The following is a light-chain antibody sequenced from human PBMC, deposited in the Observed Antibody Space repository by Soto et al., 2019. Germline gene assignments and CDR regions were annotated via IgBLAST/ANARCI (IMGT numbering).Light chain of an antibody. CDR2: DAS. V-gene: IGKV1-5*01. CDR3: LQYETYWT. Sequence: DIRMAQSPSSLSASVGDRVTITCRASPTTSSWLAWYQKKPGKAHKLLIYDASSLESGVPSRFSGSGSGTEFTLTISSLQPDDFATYYCLQYETYWTFGQGTKVDIK. CDR1: PTTSSW. J-gene: IGKJ1*01.